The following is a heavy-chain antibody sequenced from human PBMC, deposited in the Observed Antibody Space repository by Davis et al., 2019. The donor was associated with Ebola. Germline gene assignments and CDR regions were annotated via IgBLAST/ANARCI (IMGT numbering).Heavy chain of an antibody. J-gene: IGHJ4*02. CDR2: LSGSGRST. Sequence: GESLKISCAASGFRFRDYAMNWVRQAPGKRLEWVSGLSGSGRSTNYADSVKGRFTISRDNAKNTLYLQMNSLRAEDTAVYYCASGAMALFDYWGQGTLVTVSS. CDR1: GFRFRDYA. CDR3: ASGAMALFDY. D-gene: IGHD5-18*01. V-gene: IGHV3-23*01.